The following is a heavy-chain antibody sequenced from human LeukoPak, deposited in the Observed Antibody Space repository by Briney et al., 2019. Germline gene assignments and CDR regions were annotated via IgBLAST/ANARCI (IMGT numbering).Heavy chain of an antibody. D-gene: IGHD3-10*01. CDR1: GFTFSSYW. J-gene: IGHJ6*02. CDR2: INSDGSST. V-gene: IGHV3-74*01. Sequence: PGGSLRLSCAASGFTFSSYWMHWVRQGPGKGLVWVSRINSDGSSTSYADSVKGRFTISRDNAKNTLYLQMTSLRVEDTAVYSCASLLTPYHGSGGGGMDVWGQGTTVTVSS. CDR3: ASLLTPYHGSGGGGMDV.